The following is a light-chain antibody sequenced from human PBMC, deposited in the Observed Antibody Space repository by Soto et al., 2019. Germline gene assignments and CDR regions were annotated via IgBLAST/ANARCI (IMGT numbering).Light chain of an antibody. CDR1: SSDVGSYNF. V-gene: IGLV2-14*01. J-gene: IGLJ2*01. Sequence: QSALTQPASVSGSPGQSITISCTGTSSDVGSYNFVSWYQQHPGKVPKLMIYDVSNRPSGISNRFSGSKSGNTASLTISGLQAEDEADYYCSAYSSSSPVVVFGGGTKVTVL. CDR2: DVS. CDR3: SAYSSSSPVVV.